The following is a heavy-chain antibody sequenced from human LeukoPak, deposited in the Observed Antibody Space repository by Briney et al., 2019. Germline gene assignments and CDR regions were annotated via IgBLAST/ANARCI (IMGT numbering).Heavy chain of an antibody. V-gene: IGHV3-30-3*01. D-gene: IGHD3-22*01. J-gene: IGHJ4*02. CDR2: ISYDGSNK. CDR3: ARDLAPYYDSSGPYFDY. CDR1: GFTFSSYA. Sequence: GGSLRLSCAASGFTFSSYAMHWVSQAPGKGLEWVAVISYDGSNKYYADSVKGRFTISRDNSKNTLYLQMNSLRAEDTAVYYCARDLAPYYDSSGPYFDYWGQGTLVTVSS.